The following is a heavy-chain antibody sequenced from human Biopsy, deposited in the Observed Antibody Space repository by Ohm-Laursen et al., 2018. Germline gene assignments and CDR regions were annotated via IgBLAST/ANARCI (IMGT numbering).Heavy chain of an antibody. Sequence: ASVKVSCKASSYTFTDYNFNWMRQAPGQGLEWLGNINCKIGATNYAQSFQGTVTMTRDTSISTAYLALGSLRSADTAIYYCARDPLNGHKHFDYWGQGSLVTVSS. D-gene: IGHD2-8*01. V-gene: IGHV1-2*02. CDR3: ARDPLNGHKHFDY. CDR2: INCKIGAT. CDR1: SYTFTDYN. J-gene: IGHJ4*02.